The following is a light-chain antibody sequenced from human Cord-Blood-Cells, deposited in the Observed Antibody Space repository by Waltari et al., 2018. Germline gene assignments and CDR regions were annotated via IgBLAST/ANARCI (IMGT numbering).Light chain of an antibody. CDR3: MQGTHWPPIT. Sequence: DVVMTQSPLSLPATLGQPPSISCRSSQSLVHSDGNTSLNWFQQRPGQSPRRLIYKVSNRDSVVPDRFSGSGSGTDFTPKISRVEAEDVGVYYCMQGTHWPPITFGQGTRLEIK. CDR2: KVS. J-gene: IGKJ5*01. V-gene: IGKV2-30*02. CDR1: QSLVHSDGNTS.